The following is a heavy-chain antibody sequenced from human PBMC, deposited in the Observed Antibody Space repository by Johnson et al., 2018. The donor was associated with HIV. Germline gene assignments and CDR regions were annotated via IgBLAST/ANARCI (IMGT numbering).Heavy chain of an antibody. J-gene: IGHJ3*02. V-gene: IGHV3-30-3*01. D-gene: IGHD3-3*01. CDR1: GFAFSSFA. Sequence: QVQLVESGGGVVQPGRSLRLSCAASGFAFSSFAVHWVRQAPGKGLEWVAVISYDGSNEYFADSVKGRFTFSRDNSNNTLYLQMNSLRTEDTAVYHCARGRMHFLEGGAFDIWGQGTMVTVSS. CDR3: ARGRMHFLEGGAFDI. CDR2: ISYDGSNE.